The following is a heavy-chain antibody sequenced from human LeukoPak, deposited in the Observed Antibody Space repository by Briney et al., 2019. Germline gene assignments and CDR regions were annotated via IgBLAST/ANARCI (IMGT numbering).Heavy chain of an antibody. V-gene: IGHV1-46*01. CDR2: INPSGGST. CDR1: GYTFTGYY. J-gene: IGHJ4*02. D-gene: IGHD6-13*01. Sequence: ASVKVSCKASGYTFTGYYMHWVRQAPGQGLEWMGIINPSGGSTSYAQKFQGRVTMTRDTSTSTVYMELSSLRSEDTAVYYCARDGIAAAKIFDYWAREPWSPSPQ. CDR3: ARDGIAAAKIFDY.